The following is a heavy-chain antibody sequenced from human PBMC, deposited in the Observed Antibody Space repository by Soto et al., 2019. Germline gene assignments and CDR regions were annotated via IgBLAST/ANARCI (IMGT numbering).Heavy chain of an antibody. J-gene: IGHJ4*01. CDR2: ISVIGGST. CDR3: AKVVAVDGTGY. Sequence: EVQLLESGGGLVQPGGSLRLSCAASGFTFSSSAMSWVRQAPGKGLEWVSTISVIGGSTYYADSVKGRFTISRDNSKNTLYLQMNSLRAEDTAVNFCAKVVAVDGTGYCGHGTLVTVSS. V-gene: IGHV3-23*01. D-gene: IGHD6-13*01. CDR1: GFTFSSSA.